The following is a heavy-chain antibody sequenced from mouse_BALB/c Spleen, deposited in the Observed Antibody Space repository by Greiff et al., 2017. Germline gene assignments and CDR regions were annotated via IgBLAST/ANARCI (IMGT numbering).Heavy chain of an antibody. V-gene: IGHV3-1*02. J-gene: IGHJ2*01. Sequence: DVKLQESGPSLVKPSQTLSLTCSVTGDSITSGYWNWIRQFPGNKLEWMGYIHYSGSTNYNPSLKSRISITRDTSKNQFFLQLNSVTTEDTATYYCARLTPRLYYFDYWGQGTTLTVSS. D-gene: IGHD4-1*01. CDR1: GDSITSGY. CDR2: IHYSGST. CDR3: ARLTPRLYYFDY.